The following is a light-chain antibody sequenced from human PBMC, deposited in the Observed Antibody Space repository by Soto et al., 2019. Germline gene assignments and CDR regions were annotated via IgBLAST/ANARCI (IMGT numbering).Light chain of an antibody. CDR1: SSDVGSYNL. CDR3: CSYAGSVIVI. J-gene: IGLJ2*01. CDR2: EVS. Sequence: SALTQPASVSGSPEQSITISCTGTSSDVGSYNLVSWYQQHPGKVPKLMIYEVSKRPSGVSNRFSGSKFGNTASLTISGLQAEDEADYYCCSYAGSVIVIFGGGTKVTVL. V-gene: IGLV2-23*02.